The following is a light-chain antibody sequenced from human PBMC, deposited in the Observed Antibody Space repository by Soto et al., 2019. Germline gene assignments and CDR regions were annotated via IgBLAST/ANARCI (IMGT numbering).Light chain of an antibody. J-gene: IGLJ2*01. V-gene: IGLV1-51*01. CDR3: GTWDSSLSAGQV. Sequence: QSVLTQPPSVSAAPGQKVTISCSGSSSNIGNNYVSWYQQLPGPAPKLLIYDNNKRPSGIPDRFSGSKSGTSATLGITGLQTGDEADYYCGTWDSSLSAGQVFGGGTKLTVL. CDR1: SSNIGNNY. CDR2: DNN.